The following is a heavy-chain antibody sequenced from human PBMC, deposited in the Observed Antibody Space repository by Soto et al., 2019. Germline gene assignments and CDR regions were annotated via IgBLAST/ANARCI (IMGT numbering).Heavy chain of an antibody. V-gene: IGHV3-21*01. J-gene: IGHJ4*02. CDR2: IDSGSNFI. D-gene: IGHD2-8*02. CDR3: ASAGGTF. Sequence: AGGSLRLSCAASGFTFHTYSMNWVRQAPGKGLEWVSSIDSGSNFIHYADSVKGRFTISRDNANNSLYLQMNSLRAEDSAVYYCASAGGTFWGQGALVTVSS. CDR1: GFTFHTYS.